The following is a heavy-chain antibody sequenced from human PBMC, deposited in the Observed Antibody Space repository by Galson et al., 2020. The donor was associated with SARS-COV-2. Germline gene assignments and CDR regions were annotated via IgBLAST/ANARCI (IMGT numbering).Heavy chain of an antibody. CDR2: ISYDGSNK. J-gene: IGHJ4*02. CDR3: ASARNDYSNYGPLDY. CDR1: GFTFCSYA. V-gene: IGHV3-30-3*01. Sequence: LRLSCAASGFTFCSYAMHWVRQAPGKGLEWVAVISYDGSNKYYADSVKGRFTISRDNSKNTLYLQMNSLRAEDTAMYYCASARNDYSNYGPLDYWGQGTLVTVSS. D-gene: IGHD4-4*01.